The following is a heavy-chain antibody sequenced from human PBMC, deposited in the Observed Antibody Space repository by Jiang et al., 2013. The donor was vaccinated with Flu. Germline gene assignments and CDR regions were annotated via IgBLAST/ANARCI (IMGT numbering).Heavy chain of an antibody. CDR1: GFTFSSYG. CDR3: ARGSRDGYPTQDH. J-gene: IGHJ4*02. Sequence: GRSLRLSCAASGFTFSSYGMHWVRQAPGKGLEWVAVIWYDGSNKYYADSVKGRFTISRDNSKNTLYLQMNSLRAEDTAVYYCARGSRDGYPTQDHWGQGTLVTVSS. CDR2: IWYDGSNK. V-gene: IGHV3-33*01. D-gene: IGHD5-24*01.